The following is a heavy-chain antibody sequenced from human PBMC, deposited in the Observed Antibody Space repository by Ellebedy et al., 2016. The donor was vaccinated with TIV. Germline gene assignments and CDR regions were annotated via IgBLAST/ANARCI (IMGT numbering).Heavy chain of an antibody. J-gene: IGHJ5*02. CDR2: IYYSGST. CDR3: ARGPHWFDP. Sequence: SETLSLXXTVSGGSISSYYWSWIRQPPGKGLEWIGYIYYSGSTNYNPSLKSRVTISVDTSKNQFSLKLSSVTAADTAVYYCARGPHWFDPWGQGTLVTVSS. V-gene: IGHV4-59*01. CDR1: GGSISSYY.